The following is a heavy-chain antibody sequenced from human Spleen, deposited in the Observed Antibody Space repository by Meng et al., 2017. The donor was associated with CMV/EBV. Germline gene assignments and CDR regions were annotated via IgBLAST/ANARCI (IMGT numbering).Heavy chain of an antibody. CDR2: IYYSGST. Sequence: LRLSCTVSGGSISSGDYYWSWIRQPPGKGLEWIGYIYYSGSTYYNPSLKSRVTISVDTSKNQFSLKLSSVTAADTAVYYCAREGSGGYFDYWGQGTLVTVSS. CDR3: AREGSGGYFDY. CDR1: GGSISSGDYY. J-gene: IGHJ4*02. D-gene: IGHD1-26*01. V-gene: IGHV4-30-4*08.